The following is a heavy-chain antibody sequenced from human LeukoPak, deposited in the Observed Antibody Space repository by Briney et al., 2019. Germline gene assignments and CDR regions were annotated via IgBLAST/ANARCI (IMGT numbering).Heavy chain of an antibody. CDR1: GLTFSNYA. J-gene: IGHJ3*01. Sequence: GSLRLSSAASGLTFSNYAMTWGRRAPGKGREWISSITCRGGTSYTDSVKGRVTVYRDNSKNALYLQMNSLRVGDTALYYCAKDPNGDYVGAFDSWGQGTMVTVSS. CDR3: AKDPNGDYVGAFDS. CDR2: ITCRGGT. V-gene: IGHV3-23*01. D-gene: IGHD4-17*01.